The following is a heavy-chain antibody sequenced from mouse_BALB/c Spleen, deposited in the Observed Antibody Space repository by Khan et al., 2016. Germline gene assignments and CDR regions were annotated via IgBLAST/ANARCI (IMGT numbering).Heavy chain of an antibody. Sequence: VQLQQPGAELVKPGASVKLSCTASGFNIKDTYMHWVKQRPEQGLEWIGRIDPANGNTKYDPKFQGKATITADTSSNTAYLQLSSLTSEDTAVYYCARGYSEAMDYWGQGTSVTVSS. CDR2: IDPANGNT. CDR3: ARGYSEAMDY. CDR1: GFNIKDTY. J-gene: IGHJ4*01. D-gene: IGHD2-3*01. V-gene: IGHV14-3*02.